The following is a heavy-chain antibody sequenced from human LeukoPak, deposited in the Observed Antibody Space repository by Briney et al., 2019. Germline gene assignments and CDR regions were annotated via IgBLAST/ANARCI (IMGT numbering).Heavy chain of an antibody. CDR3: ARLGDSSGYYTYAFDI. V-gene: IGHV4-39*01. D-gene: IGHD3-22*01. J-gene: IGHJ3*02. CDR1: GGSMKTRIYY. CDR2: DSYTGST. Sequence: PSETLSLTCIVSGGSMKTRIYYWVWIRQSPGTGLEWIGCDSYTGSTHYNPSLASRVTISVDTSKNQFSLQLTSVTAADTAMYYCARLGDSSGYYTYAFDIWGQGTMVTVSS.